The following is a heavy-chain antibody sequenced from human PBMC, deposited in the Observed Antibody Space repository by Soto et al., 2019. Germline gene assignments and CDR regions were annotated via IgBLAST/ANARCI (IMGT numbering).Heavy chain of an antibody. V-gene: IGHV4-30-4*01. CDR1: GGSISSGDYY. J-gene: IGHJ5*02. Sequence: KPSETLSLTCTVSGGSISSGDYYWSWIRQPPGKGLEWIGYIYYSGSTYYNPSLKSRVTISVDTSKNQFSLKLSSVTAADTAVYYCARSYCSSTSCFVGWFDPWGQGTLVTVSS. CDR2: IYYSGST. D-gene: IGHD2-2*01. CDR3: ARSYCSSTSCFVGWFDP.